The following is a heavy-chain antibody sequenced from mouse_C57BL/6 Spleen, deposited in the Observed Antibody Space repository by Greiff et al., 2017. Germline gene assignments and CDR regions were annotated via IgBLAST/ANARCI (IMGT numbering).Heavy chain of an antibody. Sequence: QVQLQQPGAELVRPGSSVKLSCKASGYTFTSYWMHWVKQRPIQGLEWIGNIDPYDSETHYNQKFKDKATLTVDKSSSTAYMQLSSLTSEDSAVYYCARPYYGSSSPFAYWGQGTLVTVSA. CDR1: GYTFTSYW. CDR2: IDPYDSET. J-gene: IGHJ3*01. CDR3: ARPYYGSSSPFAY. V-gene: IGHV1-52*01. D-gene: IGHD1-1*01.